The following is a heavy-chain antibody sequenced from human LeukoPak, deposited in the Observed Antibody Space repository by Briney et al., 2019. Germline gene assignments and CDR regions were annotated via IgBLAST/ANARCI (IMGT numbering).Heavy chain of an antibody. CDR3: ARASGSASFLYYFDY. CDR1: GGSISSYY. CDR2: IYISGST. D-gene: IGHD3-10*01. Sequence: PSETLSLTCTVSGGSISSYYWSWIRQPAGTGLEWIGRIYISGSTDYNPSLQSRVTMSVDTSKNQFSLRLNPVTAADTAVYYCARASGSASFLYYFDYWGQGALVTVSS. V-gene: IGHV4-4*07. J-gene: IGHJ4*02.